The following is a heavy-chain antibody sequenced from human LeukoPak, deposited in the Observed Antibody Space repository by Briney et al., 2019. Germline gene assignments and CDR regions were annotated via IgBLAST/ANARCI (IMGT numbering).Heavy chain of an antibody. J-gene: IGHJ4*02. D-gene: IGHD1-1*01. CDR3: AIGAYNWNDIFENAFDY. V-gene: IGHV3-11*01. CDR2: ISSSGSTI. CDR1: GFTFSDYY. Sequence: GGSLRLSCAASGFTFSDYYMSWIRQAPGKGLEWVSYISSSGSTIYYTDSVKGRFTISRDNAKSSVYLQMNSLRAEDTAVYYCAIGAYNWNDIFENAFDYWGQGTLVTVSS.